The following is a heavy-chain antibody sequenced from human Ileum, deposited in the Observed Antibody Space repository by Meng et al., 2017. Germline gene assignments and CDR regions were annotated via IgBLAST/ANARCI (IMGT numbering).Heavy chain of an antibody. D-gene: IGHD1-1*01. CDR3: TNDRLNH. CDR1: GFSFSDSS. V-gene: IGHV3-74*01. CDR2: INPDGSNP. J-gene: IGHJ1*01. Sequence: EVQLVESGGGLVQPGGSLKLSGAASGFSFSDSSMHWVRQGPGKGLVWVSRINPDGSNPTYADSVKGRFTISRDNAKNTVYLQMNSLRAEDSALYYCTNDRLNHWGQGALVTVSS.